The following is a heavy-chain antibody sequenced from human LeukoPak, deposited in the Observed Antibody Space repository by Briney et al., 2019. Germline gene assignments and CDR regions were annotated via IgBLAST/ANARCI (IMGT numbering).Heavy chain of an antibody. J-gene: IGHJ4*02. CDR3: ARGGGNFDY. CDR2: ISSTSTYI. CDR1: EXTFSSYT. Sequence: PGRSLRLSCAASEXTFSSYTINWVRQAPGKGLEWVSSISSTSTYISYADSVKGRFTISRDNAKNSLYLQMNSLRAEDTAVYYCARGGGNFDYWGQGTLVTVSS. V-gene: IGHV3-21*01. D-gene: IGHD2-15*01.